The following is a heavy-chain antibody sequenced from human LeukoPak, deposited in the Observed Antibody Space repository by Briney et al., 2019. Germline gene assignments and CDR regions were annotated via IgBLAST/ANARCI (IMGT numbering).Heavy chain of an antibody. CDR1: GGSISSGDYY. Sequence: PSETLSLTCTVSGGSISSGDYYWSWLRQPPGQGLEWIGYIYYSGSTYYNPSLKSRVTISVDTSKNQFSLKLSSVTAADTAVYYCARDSGDSAFDIWGQGTMVTVSS. V-gene: IGHV4-30-4*01. J-gene: IGHJ3*02. CDR3: ARDSGDSAFDI. CDR2: IYYSGST. D-gene: IGHD6-25*01.